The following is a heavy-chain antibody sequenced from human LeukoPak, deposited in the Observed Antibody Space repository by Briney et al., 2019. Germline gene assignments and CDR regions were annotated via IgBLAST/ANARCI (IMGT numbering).Heavy chain of an antibody. CDR1: GYTFSSYW. D-gene: IGHD3-16*01. Sequence: GESLKISCKGSGYTFSSYWIAWVRQMPGKGLEWMGIIYPVDSDTRYSPSFQGQVSFSADKSISTAYLHWSSLKASDTAMYYCASSSTGDYPDYWGRGTLVTVSS. J-gene: IGHJ4*02. V-gene: IGHV5-51*01. CDR2: IYPVDSDT. CDR3: ASSSTGDYPDY.